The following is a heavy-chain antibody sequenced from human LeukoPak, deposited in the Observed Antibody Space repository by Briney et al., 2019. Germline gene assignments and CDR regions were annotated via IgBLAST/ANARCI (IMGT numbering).Heavy chain of an antibody. V-gene: IGHV3-30*03. CDR3: ASRSHFWSGPGG. CDR1: GFTFSSYG. D-gene: IGHD3-3*02. Sequence: GGSLRLSSAASGFTFSSYGMHWVRRAPGKGLEWEAVISYDGSNKYYADSVKGRFTISRDNAKNSLYLQMNSLRAEDTAVYYCASRSHFWSGPGGWGQGTLVTVSS. CDR2: ISYDGSNK. J-gene: IGHJ4*02.